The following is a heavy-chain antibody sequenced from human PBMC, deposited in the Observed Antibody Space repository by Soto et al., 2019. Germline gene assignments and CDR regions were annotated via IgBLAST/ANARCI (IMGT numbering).Heavy chain of an antibody. V-gene: IGHV3-48*01. D-gene: IGHD1-1*01. J-gene: IGHJ4*02. Sequence: GGSLRLSCAASGFTFSSRSMNWVRQAPGKGLEWVSYISGSGSTTYHADSVKGRFTISRDNGKNSMHLQMNSLRGEDTAVYYCARGELDRTIDYWGQGTLVTVSS. CDR2: ISGSGSTT. CDR1: GFTFSSRS. CDR3: ARGELDRTIDY.